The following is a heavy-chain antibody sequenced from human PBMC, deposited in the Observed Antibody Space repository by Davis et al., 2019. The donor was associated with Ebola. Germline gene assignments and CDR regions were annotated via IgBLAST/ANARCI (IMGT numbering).Heavy chain of an antibody. CDR1: GFTVSSNY. J-gene: IGHJ4*02. D-gene: IGHD3-10*01. V-gene: IGHV3-23*01. CDR2: ISGSGGST. Sequence: GESLKISCAASGFTVSSNYMSWVRQAPGKGLEWVSAISGSGGSTYYADSVKGRFTISRDNSKNTLYLQMNSLRAEDTAVYYCAKGPWRFRELSEWGQGTLVTVSS. CDR3: AKGPWRFRELSE.